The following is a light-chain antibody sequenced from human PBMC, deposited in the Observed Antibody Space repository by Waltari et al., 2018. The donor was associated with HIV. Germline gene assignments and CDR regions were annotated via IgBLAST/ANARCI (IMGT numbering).Light chain of an antibody. V-gene: IGKV1-27*01. Sequence: DIQMTQSPSSLSASVGDRVTITCRASQGIINYLAWYQQKPVKVPKLLIYAASTLQSWVPSRFSGSGSGTDFTLTISSLQPEDVATYYCQKYNSAPPTFGQGTKVEIK. CDR3: QKYNSAPPT. CDR2: AAS. CDR1: QGIINY. J-gene: IGKJ1*01.